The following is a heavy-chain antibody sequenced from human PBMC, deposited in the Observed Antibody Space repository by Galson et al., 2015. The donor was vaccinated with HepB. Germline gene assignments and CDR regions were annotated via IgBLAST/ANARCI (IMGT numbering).Heavy chain of an antibody. J-gene: IGHJ4*02. CDR3: ARGIAAAGKTYYFDY. CDR1: GFTFSSYG. CDR2: IWYDGSNK. D-gene: IGHD6-13*01. V-gene: IGHV3-33*01. Sequence: SLRLSCAASGFTFSSYGMHWVRQAPGKGLEWVAVIWYDGSNKYYADSVKGRFTISRDNSKNTLYLQMNSLRAEDTAVYYCARGIAAAGKTYYFDYWGQGTLVTVSS.